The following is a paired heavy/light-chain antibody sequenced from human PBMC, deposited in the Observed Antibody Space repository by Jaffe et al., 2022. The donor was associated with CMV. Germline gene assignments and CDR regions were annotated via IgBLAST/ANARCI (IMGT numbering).Light chain of an antibody. V-gene: IGKV1-NL1*01. CDR2: GTA. CDR1: QDIGHS. CDR3: QQYYNIPWT. J-gene: IGKJ1*01. Sequence: DIQMTQSPSSLSASIGDRVTIACRASQDIGHSLAWYQHKPGKAPELLLSGTARLQSGVPSRFSGRGSGADYTLTINSLQPEDFATYYCQQYYNIPWTFGQGTKVEVK.
Heavy chain of an antibody. V-gene: IGHV3-33*01. CDR3: ARDRPDDYGDYDFDY. CDR1: GFTFSSYG. CDR2: IWYDGSNK. J-gene: IGHJ4*02. Sequence: QVQLVESGGGVVQPGRSLRLSCAASGFTFSSYGMHWVRQAPGKGLEWVAVIWYDGSNKYYADSVKGRFTISRDNSKNTLYLQMNSLRAEDTAVYYCARDRPDDYGDYDFDYWGQGTLVTVSS. D-gene: IGHD4-17*01.